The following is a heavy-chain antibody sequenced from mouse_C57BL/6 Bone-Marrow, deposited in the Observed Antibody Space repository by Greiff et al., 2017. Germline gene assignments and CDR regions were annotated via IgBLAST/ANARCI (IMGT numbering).Heavy chain of an antibody. Sequence: EVQLQQSGPELVKPGASVKMSCKASGYTFTDYNMHWVKQSHGKSLEWIGYINPNNGGTSYNQKFKGKATLTVNKSSSTAYMELRSLTSEDSAVYYWARWPYYYGSSFWYFDVWGTGTTVTVSS. CDR3: ARWPYYYGSSFWYFDV. D-gene: IGHD1-1*01. CDR2: INPNNGGT. CDR1: GYTFTDYN. V-gene: IGHV1-22*01. J-gene: IGHJ1*03.